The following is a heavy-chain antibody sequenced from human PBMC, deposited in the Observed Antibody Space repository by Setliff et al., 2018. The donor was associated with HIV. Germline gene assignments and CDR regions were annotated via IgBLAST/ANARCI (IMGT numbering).Heavy chain of an antibody. CDR3: ARPSFGSSSWKNDAFDI. V-gene: IGHV1-2*06. CDR1: GYTFTGYY. Sequence: GASVKVSCKASGYTFTGYYMHWVRQAPGQGLEWMGRIKPNSGGTNYAQKFQGRVTMTRDTSISTAYMELSRLRSDDTAVYYCARPSFGSSSWKNDAFDIWGQGTMVTVSS. J-gene: IGHJ3*02. CDR2: IKPNSGGT. D-gene: IGHD6-13*01.